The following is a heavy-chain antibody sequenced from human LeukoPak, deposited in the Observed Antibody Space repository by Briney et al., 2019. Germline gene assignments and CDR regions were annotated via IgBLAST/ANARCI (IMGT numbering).Heavy chain of an antibody. CDR3: VREYCSSTSCPVDP. CDR1: GGTFSTYA. D-gene: IGHD2-2*01. Sequence: SVKVSCKASGGTFSTYAISWVRQAPGQGLEWMGGIIPIFGTANYAQKFQGRVTITADESTSTAYMELSSLRSEDTAVYYCVREYCSSTSCPVDPWGQGTLVTVSS. J-gene: IGHJ5*02. CDR2: IIPIFGTA. V-gene: IGHV1-69*01.